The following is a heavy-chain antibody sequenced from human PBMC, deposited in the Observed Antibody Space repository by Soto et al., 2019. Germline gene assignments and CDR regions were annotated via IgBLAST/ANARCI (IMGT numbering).Heavy chain of an antibody. V-gene: IGHV3-48*03. J-gene: IGHJ4*02. D-gene: IGHD2-15*01. CDR2: ISSSGTTI. CDR1: GFTFSTYE. Sequence: GGSLRLSCAASGFTFSTYEMNWVRQAPGKGLEWVSYISSSGTTIFYADSVRGRFTISRDNAKNSLYLQMNSLRVEDTAVYYCTRGRIPRDYWGQGTLVTVSS. CDR3: TRGRIPRDY.